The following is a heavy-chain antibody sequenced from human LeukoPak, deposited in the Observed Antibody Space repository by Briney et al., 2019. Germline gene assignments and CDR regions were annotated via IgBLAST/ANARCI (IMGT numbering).Heavy chain of an antibody. Sequence: GASVKVSCKASGYTFTSYDINWVRQATGQGLEWMGWINPNSGGTNYAQKFQGRVTMTRDTSISTAYMELSRLRSDDTAVYYCARFPPGYYYDSSGYPPIAFDIWGQGTMVTVSS. CDR2: INPNSGGT. J-gene: IGHJ3*02. V-gene: IGHV1-2*02. CDR1: GYTFTSYD. D-gene: IGHD3-22*01. CDR3: ARFPPGYYYDSSGYPPIAFDI.